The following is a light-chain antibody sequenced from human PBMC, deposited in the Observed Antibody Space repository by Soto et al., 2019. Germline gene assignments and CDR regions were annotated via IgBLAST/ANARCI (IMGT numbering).Light chain of an antibody. J-gene: IGLJ1*01. CDR2: EGT. Sequence: QPVLTQPASVSGSPGQSITISCTGTSSDVGSYGLVSWYQQHPGKAPELMIYEGTKRPSGVSNRFSGSKSGNTASLTISGLQAEDEADYYCCSYAGGGTFYVFGTGTKLTVL. CDR1: SSDVGSYGL. V-gene: IGLV2-23*03. CDR3: CSYAGGGTFYV.